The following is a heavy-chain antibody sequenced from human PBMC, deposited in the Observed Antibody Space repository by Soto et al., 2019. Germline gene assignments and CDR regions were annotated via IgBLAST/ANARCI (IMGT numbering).Heavy chain of an antibody. CDR3: AGQGLLWFGESNYGMDV. V-gene: IGHV4-39*01. Sequence: SETLSLTCTVSGGSISSSSYYWGWIRQPPGKGLEWIGSIYYSGSTYYNPSLKSRVTISVDTSKNQFSLKLSSVTAADTAVYYCAGQGLLWFGESNYGMDVWGQGTTVT. J-gene: IGHJ6*02. CDR1: GGSISSSSYY. CDR2: IYYSGST. D-gene: IGHD3-10*01.